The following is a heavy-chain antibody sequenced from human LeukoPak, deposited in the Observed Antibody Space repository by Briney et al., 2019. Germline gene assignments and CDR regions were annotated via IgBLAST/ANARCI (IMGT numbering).Heavy chain of an antibody. V-gene: IGHV3-23*01. Sequence: GGSLRLSCAASGFTFSSYGMSWVRQAPGKGLEWVSAISGSGGSTYYADSVKGRFTISRDNSKNTLYLQMGSLRAEDMAVYYCARVGVGIAFDYWGQGTLVTVSS. CDR2: ISGSGGST. CDR1: GFTFSSYG. D-gene: IGHD2-15*01. J-gene: IGHJ4*02. CDR3: ARVGVGIAFDY.